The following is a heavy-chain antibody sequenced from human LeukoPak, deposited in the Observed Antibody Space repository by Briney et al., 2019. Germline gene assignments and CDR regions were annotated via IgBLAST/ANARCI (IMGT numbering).Heavy chain of an antibody. V-gene: IGHV3-74*01. Sequence: GRSLRLSCAASGFIFSSYGMHWVRQAPGKGLVWVSRINSDGSSTSYADSVKGRFTISRDNAKNTLYLQMNSLRAEDTAVYYCARARYGGNYYFDYWGQGTLVTVSS. CDR1: GFIFSSYG. D-gene: IGHD4-23*01. CDR3: ARARYGGNYYFDY. J-gene: IGHJ4*02. CDR2: INSDGSST.